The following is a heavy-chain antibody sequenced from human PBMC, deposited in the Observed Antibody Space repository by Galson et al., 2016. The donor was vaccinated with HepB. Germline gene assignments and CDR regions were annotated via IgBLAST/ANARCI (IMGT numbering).Heavy chain of an antibody. V-gene: IGHV3-48*03. J-gene: IGHJ4*02. CDR2: ISSSGSPI. CDR1: GFIFSVCD. Sequence: SLRPSCAASGFIFSVCDMNWVRQAPGKRLEWVSYISSSGSPIYYADSVKGRFIVSRDNAKNSLYLQMSSLRAEDTAIYYCVRAVYDILTGYSLDYWGQGTLVTVSS. D-gene: IGHD3-9*01. CDR3: VRAVYDILTGYSLDY.